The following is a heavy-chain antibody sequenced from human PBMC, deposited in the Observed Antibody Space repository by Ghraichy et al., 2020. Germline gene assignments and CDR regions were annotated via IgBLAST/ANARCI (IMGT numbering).Heavy chain of an antibody. D-gene: IGHD3-10*01. J-gene: IGHJ4*02. Sequence: SVKVSCKASGGTFSSYAISWVRQAPGQGLEWMGGIIPIFGTANYAQKFQGRVTITADESTSTAYMELSSLRSEDTAVYYCAREMVPLRYFDYWGQGTLVTVSS. CDR3: AREMVPLRYFDY. V-gene: IGHV1-69*13. CDR1: GGTFSSYA. CDR2: IIPIFGTA.